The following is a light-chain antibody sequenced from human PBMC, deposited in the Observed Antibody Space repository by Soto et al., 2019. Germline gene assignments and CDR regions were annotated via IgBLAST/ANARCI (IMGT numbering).Light chain of an antibody. CDR3: QQYITYPWT. J-gene: IGKJ1*01. CDR2: KAS. Sequence: DIQLTQSPSTLSASIGDRVTITCRATQSISSWLAWYQQKPGKAPKLLIYKASSLESAVPLTFGGSGSGTEFTLTIGSLQPDDFASYYCQQYITYPWTFGQGTKVDIK. V-gene: IGKV1-5*03. CDR1: QSISSW.